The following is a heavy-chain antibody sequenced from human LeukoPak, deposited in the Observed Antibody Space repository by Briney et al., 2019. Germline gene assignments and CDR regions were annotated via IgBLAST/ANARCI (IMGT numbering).Heavy chain of an antibody. V-gene: IGHV3-23*01. CDR1: GFTFSSYA. CDR3: ARALEDYSYGFDY. J-gene: IGHJ4*02. Sequence: GGSLRLSCAASGFTFSSYAMSWVRQAPGKGLEWVSAISGSGGSTYYADSVKGRFTISRDNSKNTLYLQMNSLRAEDTAVYYCARALEDYSYGFDYWGQGTLVTVSS. CDR2: ISGSGGST. D-gene: IGHD5-18*01.